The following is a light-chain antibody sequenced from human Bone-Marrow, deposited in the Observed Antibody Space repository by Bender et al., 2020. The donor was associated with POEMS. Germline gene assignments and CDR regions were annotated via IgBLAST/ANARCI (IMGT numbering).Light chain of an antibody. V-gene: IGLV1-44*01. CDR3: AAWEDSLNGWV. CDR1: SSNIGTNP. CDR2: INN. Sequence: QSVLTQPPSASGTPGQRVTISCSGSSSNIGTNPVNWYQQLPGTAPKLLIYINNQRPSGVPDRFSGSKSGTSASLAISRLQSEDEADYYCAAWEDSLNGWVFGAGTKLTVL. J-gene: IGLJ3*02.